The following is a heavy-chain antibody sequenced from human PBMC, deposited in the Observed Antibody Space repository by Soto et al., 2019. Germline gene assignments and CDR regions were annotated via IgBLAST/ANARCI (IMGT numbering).Heavy chain of an antibody. CDR2: ISGSGGST. CDR1: GFTFSSYA. V-gene: IGHV3-23*01. J-gene: IGHJ5*02. CDR3: ARDGVAELVDSFWYNWLDP. D-gene: IGHD1-7*01. Sequence: GGSLRLSCAASGFTFSSYAMSWVRQAPGKGLEWVSAISGSGGSTYYADPVKGRFTISRDNSKNTLYLQMNCLGAEDTAVYYCARDGVAELVDSFWYNWLDPWGKGTLVTVSS.